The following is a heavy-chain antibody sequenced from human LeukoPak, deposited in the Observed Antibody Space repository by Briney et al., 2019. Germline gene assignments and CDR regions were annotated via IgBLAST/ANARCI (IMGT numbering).Heavy chain of an antibody. CDR3: AKVATRRGWFDP. CDR2: ISGSGGST. J-gene: IGHJ5*02. CDR1: GFVFEDFA. V-gene: IGHV3-23*01. D-gene: IGHD5-12*01. Sequence: GGSLRLSCAASGFVFEDFAMSWVRQVPGKGLEWVSAISGSGGSTYYADSVKGRFTISRDNSKNTLYLQMNSLRAEDTAVYYCAKVATRRGWFDPWGQGTLVTVSS.